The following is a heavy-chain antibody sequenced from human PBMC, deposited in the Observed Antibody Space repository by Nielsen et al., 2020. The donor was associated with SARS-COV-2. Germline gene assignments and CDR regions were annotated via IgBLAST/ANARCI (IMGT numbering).Heavy chain of an antibody. D-gene: IGHD6-13*01. Sequence: GGSLRLSCAASGFTFDDYGMHWVRQVPGKGLEWVSGLSWSGGKIDYADSVKGRFTISRDNAKNSLYLQMSSVRTEDTALYYCVRDKGLIAAAGHYFDFWGQGTLVTVSS. CDR2: LSWSGGKI. CDR1: GFTFDDYG. CDR3: VRDKGLIAAAGHYFDF. J-gene: IGHJ4*02. V-gene: IGHV3-9*01.